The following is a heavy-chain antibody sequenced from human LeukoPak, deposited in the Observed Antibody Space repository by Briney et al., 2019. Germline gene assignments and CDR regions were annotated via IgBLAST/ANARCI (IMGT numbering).Heavy chain of an antibody. CDR3: ARDKGTIWNSQNDPFDI. CDR1: RFTFSSYH. D-gene: IGHD1-7*01. Sequence: GRSLRLSCAASRFTFSSYHMHWVRQAPGKGLEWLAVISDDGSKTYHTDSVRGRFTISRDNSENTLFLQMNSLRGEDTVVYYCARDKGTIWNSQNDPFDIWGQGTMVTVSS. CDR2: ISDDGSKT. J-gene: IGHJ3*02. V-gene: IGHV3-30*10.